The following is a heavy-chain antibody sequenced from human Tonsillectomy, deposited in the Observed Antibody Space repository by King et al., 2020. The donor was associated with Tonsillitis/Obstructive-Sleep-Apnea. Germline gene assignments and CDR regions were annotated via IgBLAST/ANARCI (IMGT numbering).Heavy chain of an antibody. D-gene: IGHD6-13*01. CDR3: ATANVAAADSLDY. V-gene: IGHV3-23*04. Sequence: VQLVESGGGLVQPGGSLRLSCAASGFTFRKYAMSWVRQAPGKGLEWVSGISDGATNTYYADSVKGRFTISRHNSSNTLYLQMNSLRAEDTAVYYCATANVAAADSLDYWGQGTLFTVSS. J-gene: IGHJ4*02. CDR2: ISDGATNT. CDR1: GFTFRKYA.